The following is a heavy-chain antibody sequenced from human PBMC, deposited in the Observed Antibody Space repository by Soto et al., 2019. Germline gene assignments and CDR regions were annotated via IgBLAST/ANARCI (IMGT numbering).Heavy chain of an antibody. Sequence: GGSLRLSCAASGFTFSSYHMTWVRQAPGKGLEWVSAISNNGGTTSYADSVKGRFTISRDNSKNTLYLQMNSLRADDTAVYYCATKMTSGSYGPFDSWGQGTLVTVSS. CDR1: GFTFSSYH. CDR3: ATKMTSGSYGPFDS. D-gene: IGHD1-26*01. V-gene: IGHV3-23*01. CDR2: ISNNGGTT. J-gene: IGHJ4*02.